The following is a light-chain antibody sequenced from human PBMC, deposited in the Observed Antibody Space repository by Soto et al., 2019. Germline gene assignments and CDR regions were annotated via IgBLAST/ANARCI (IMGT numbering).Light chain of an antibody. CDR2: DVS. Sequence: QSALTQPRSVSGSPGQSVTISCTGTSSDVGGYNYVSWYQQHPGKAPKLMIYDVSKRPSGVPDRFSGSKSGNTASLTISGLQAEDEADYYCCSYAGRYTLVVFVGSTKLTLL. CDR3: CSYAGRYTLVV. J-gene: IGLJ2*01. CDR1: SSDVGGYNY. V-gene: IGLV2-11*01.